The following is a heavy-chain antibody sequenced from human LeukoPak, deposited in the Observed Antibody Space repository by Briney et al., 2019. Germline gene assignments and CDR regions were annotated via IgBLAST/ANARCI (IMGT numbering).Heavy chain of an antibody. V-gene: IGHV1-2*02. Sequence: GASVKVSCKASGYTFTGYYMRWVRQAPGQGLEWMGWINPNSGGTSYAQKFQGRVTMTRDTSTSTVYMELSSLRSEDTAVYYCARVGGSSGYLYYFDYWGQGTLVTVSS. CDR1: GYTFTGYY. D-gene: IGHD3-22*01. J-gene: IGHJ4*02. CDR2: INPNSGGT. CDR3: ARVGGSSGYLYYFDY.